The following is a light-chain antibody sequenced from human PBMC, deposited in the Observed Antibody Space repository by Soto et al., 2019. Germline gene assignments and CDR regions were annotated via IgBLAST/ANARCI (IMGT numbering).Light chain of an antibody. V-gene: IGLV1-47*01. CDR3: AAWDDSLSGPV. CDR2: RDN. CDR1: SSNIGTYF. Sequence: QSVLTQSPSASGTAGQTVTISCSGSSSNIGTYFVYWYQQFPGTAPKLVVYRDNQRPSGVPDRFSGSKSGTSASLAISGLRSEDEADYYCAAWDDSLSGPVFGGGTKLTVL. J-gene: IGLJ7*01.